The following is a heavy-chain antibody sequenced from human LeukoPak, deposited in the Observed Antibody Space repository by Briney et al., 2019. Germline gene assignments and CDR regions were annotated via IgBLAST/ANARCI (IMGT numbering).Heavy chain of an antibody. CDR3: ARESTSPHSIPFDC. CDR1: GGSISGSYYY. V-gene: IGHV4-61*02. CDR2: IYTSDST. D-gene: IGHD2-21*01. J-gene: IGHJ4*02. Sequence: PSETLSLTCAVYGGSISGSYYYWSWLRQPAGKGLEWIGRIYTSDSTYYNPSLKSRVTISLDTSKNQFSLKLSSVTAADTAVYYCARESTSPHSIPFDCWGQGTLVTVSS.